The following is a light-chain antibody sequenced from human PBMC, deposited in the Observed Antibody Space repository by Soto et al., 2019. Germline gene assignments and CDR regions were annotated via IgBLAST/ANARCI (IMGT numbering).Light chain of an antibody. J-gene: IGKJ1*01. Sequence: DIQLTQSPSSLSASVGDRVTITCRASQSISNSLNWYQQKPGKAPNLLIYGTSNLQSGIPSRFSGSGSGTGFTLTISSLQPEDFATYSCQQSYNSPLTFGQGTKVDIK. CDR1: QSISNS. CDR3: QQSYNSPLT. CDR2: GTS. V-gene: IGKV1-39*01.